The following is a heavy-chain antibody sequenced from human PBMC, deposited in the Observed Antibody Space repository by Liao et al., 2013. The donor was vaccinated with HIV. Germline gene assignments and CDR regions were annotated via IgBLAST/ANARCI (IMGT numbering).Heavy chain of an antibody. CDR1: GGSFSGYY. Sequence: QVQLQQWGAGLLKPSETLSLTCAVYGGSFSGYYWSWIRQPPGKGLEWIGEINHSGSTNYNPSLKSRVTISVDTSKNQFSLKLSSVTAADTAVYYCARDLGLYCSSTSCYPHYFDYWGQGTLVTVSS. CDR3: ARDLGLYCSSTSCYPHYFDY. V-gene: IGHV4-34*01. D-gene: IGHD2-2*01. J-gene: IGHJ4*02. CDR2: INHSGST.